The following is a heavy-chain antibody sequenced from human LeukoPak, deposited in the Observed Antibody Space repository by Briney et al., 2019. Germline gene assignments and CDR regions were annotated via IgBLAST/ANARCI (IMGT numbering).Heavy chain of an antibody. D-gene: IGHD3-9*01. CDR3: ARELRYFDWLLAHDAFDI. Sequence: SETLSLTCTVSGGSIGSDYWCWIRQPPGKGLEWIGCLFHTGSTYYNPSLKSRVTTSVDTSKNQFSLKLSSVTAADTAVYYCARELRYFDWLLAHDAFDIWGQGTMVTVSS. CDR2: LFHTGST. CDR1: GGSIGSDY. V-gene: IGHV4-59*12. J-gene: IGHJ3*02.